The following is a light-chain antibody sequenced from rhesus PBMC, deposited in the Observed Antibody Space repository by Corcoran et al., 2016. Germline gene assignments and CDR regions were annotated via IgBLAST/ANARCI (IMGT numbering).Light chain of an antibody. CDR1: QGITTD. CDR2: EAS. J-gene: IGKJ4*01. V-gene: IGKV1-25*01. CDR3: QHYYSTPLT. Sequence: GDRVTITCRASQGITTDFAWYQQKPGETPKLLLYEASSLQSGIPSRFSGRGSGTDFTLTISSLQSEDFATYYCQHYYSTPLTFGGGTKVEIK.